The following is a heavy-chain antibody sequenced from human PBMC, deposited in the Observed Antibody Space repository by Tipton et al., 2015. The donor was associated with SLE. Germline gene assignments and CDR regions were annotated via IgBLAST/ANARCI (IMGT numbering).Heavy chain of an antibody. D-gene: IGHD6-13*01. CDR3: VLVPAAEDDNWFDP. V-gene: IGHV3-30*02. J-gene: IGHJ5*02. Sequence: SGFTFSSYGMHWVRQAPGKGLEWVAFIRYDGSNKYYADSVKGRFTISRDNSKNTLYLQMNSLRAEDTAVYYCVLVPAAEDDNWFDPWGQGTLVTVSS. CDR2: IRYDGSNK. CDR1: GFTFSSYG.